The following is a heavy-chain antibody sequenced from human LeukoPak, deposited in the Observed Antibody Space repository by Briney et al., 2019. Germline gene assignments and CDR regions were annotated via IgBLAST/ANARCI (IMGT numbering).Heavy chain of an antibody. V-gene: IGHV1-8*01. CDR1: GYTFTSYD. Sequence: ASVKVSCKASGYTFTSYDINWVRQATGQGLEWMGWMNPNSGNTGYAQKFQGRVTMTRNTSISTAYMELSSLRSEDTAVYYCARGSTTYGFWSGYYLDYWGQGTLVTVSS. CDR2: MNPNSGNT. J-gene: IGHJ4*02. D-gene: IGHD3-3*01. CDR3: ARGSTTYGFWSGYYLDY.